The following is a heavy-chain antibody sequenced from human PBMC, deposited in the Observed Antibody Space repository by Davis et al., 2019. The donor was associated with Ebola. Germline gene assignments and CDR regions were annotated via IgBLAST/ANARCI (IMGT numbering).Heavy chain of an antibody. J-gene: IGHJ5*02. CDR1: GYTLTGYY. CDR2: INPKNGGT. D-gene: IGHD6-6*01. V-gene: IGHV1-2*02. Sequence: ASVKVSCKASGYTLTGYYVFWVRQAPGQGLEWMGWINPKNGGTNYAQKYQGRFTMARDTSISTAYMELSRLRSDDTAVYYCERGKQLVSGWFDPWGQGTLVTVSS. CDR3: ERGKQLVSGWFDP.